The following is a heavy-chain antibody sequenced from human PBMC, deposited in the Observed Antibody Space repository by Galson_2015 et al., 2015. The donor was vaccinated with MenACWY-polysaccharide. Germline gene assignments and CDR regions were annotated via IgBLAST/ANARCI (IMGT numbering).Heavy chain of an antibody. J-gene: IGHJ4*02. CDR1: GYTFTDSY. D-gene: IGHD6-19*01. CDR3: TRGGGRYYVDY. CDR2: YNPNGGGT. V-gene: IGHV1-2*02. Sequence: SVNVSCKASGYTFTDSYIHWVRQAPGQGLEWMGWYNPNGGGTHYEQKYQARVTMTRDTSINTAYMELSRLSSDDTAVYYCTRGGGRYYVDYWGQGTLVTVSS.